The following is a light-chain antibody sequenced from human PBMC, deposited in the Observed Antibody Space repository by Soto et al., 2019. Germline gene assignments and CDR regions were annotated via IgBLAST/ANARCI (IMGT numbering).Light chain of an antibody. J-gene: IGLJ1*01. CDR2: DVS. CDR1: SSDVGGYNY. V-gene: IGLV2-14*01. CDR3: YSYTTSSTYV. Sequence: QSDLTQPASVSGSPGQSITITSSETSSDVGGYNYVSWYQQHPGKAPQVMIYDVSNRPSGVSNRFSGSKSGNTASLTISGLQAEDEADYYCYSYTTSSTYVFGTGTKVTV.